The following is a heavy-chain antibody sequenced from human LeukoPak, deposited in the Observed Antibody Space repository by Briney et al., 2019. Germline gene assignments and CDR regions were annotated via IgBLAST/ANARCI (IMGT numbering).Heavy chain of an antibody. Sequence: GASVKVSYKASGGSFSSYAINWVRQAPGQGLEWMGGIIPIFGTANYAQKFQDRVTITAVESMSTVYMELSSLRSEDTAVYYCARGWLAETTVVTPYNYWGQGTLVTVSS. V-gene: IGHV1-69*13. CDR1: GGSFSSYA. CDR2: IIPIFGTA. J-gene: IGHJ4*02. D-gene: IGHD4-23*01. CDR3: ARGWLAETTVVTPYNY.